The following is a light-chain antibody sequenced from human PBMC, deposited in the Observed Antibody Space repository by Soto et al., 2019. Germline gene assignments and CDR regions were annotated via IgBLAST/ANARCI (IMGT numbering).Light chain of an antibody. Sequence: QSVLTQPPSASGTPGKRVTISCSGSCSNIARNIVNWYPQLPGTAPKLLIYRNNQRPSGVPDGFSGSKSGTSASLAISGLQSEDEADYYCAAWEDSLNGHVVCGGGTKLTVL. CDR2: RNN. J-gene: IGLJ2*01. V-gene: IGLV1-44*01. CDR3: AAWEDSLNGHVV. CDR1: CSNIARNI.